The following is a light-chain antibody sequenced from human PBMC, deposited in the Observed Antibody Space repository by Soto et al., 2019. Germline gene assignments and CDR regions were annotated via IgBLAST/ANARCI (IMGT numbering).Light chain of an antibody. CDR3: GADHGSGNNFVRV. V-gene: IGLV9-49*01. Sequence: QSALTQPPSASASLGASVTLTCTLNSGYSNYKVDWYQQRPGKGPRFVMRVGTGGIVGSKGDGIPDRFSVLGSGLNRYLTIKNIQEEDESDYHCGADHGSGNNFVRVFGGGTKLTVL. CDR1: SGYSNYK. CDR2: VGTGGIVG. J-gene: IGLJ2*01.